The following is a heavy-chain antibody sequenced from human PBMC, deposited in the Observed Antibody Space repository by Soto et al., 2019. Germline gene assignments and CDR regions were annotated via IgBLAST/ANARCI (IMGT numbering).Heavy chain of an antibody. CDR1: GGSISSGCYY. V-gene: IGHV4-31*03. D-gene: IGHD2-2*01. Sequence: TLSLTCTVSGGSISSGCYYWSWIRQHPGKGLEWIGYIYYSGSTYYNPSLKSRVTISVDTSKNQFSLKLSSVTAADTAVYYCARGRYCSSTSCSLGAFDIWGQGTMVTVSS. J-gene: IGHJ3*02. CDR3: ARGRYCSSTSCSLGAFDI. CDR2: IYYSGST.